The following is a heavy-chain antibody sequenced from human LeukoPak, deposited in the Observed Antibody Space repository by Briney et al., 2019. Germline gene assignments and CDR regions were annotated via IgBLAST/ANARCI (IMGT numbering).Heavy chain of an antibody. CDR3: ARAGTIFGVVNPWYYYYMDV. CDR1: GFTFSSYG. D-gene: IGHD3-3*01. CDR2: ISYDGSNK. Sequence: GGSLRLSCAASGFTFSSYGMHWVRQAPGKGLEWVAVISYDGSNKYYANSVKGRFTISRDNSKNTLYLQMNSLRAEDTAVYYCARAGTIFGVVNPWYYYYMDVWGKGTTVTVSS. J-gene: IGHJ6*03. V-gene: IGHV3-30*03.